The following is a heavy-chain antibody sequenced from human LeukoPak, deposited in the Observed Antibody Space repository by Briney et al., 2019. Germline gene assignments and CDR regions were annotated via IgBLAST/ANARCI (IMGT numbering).Heavy chain of an antibody. CDR3: AKSLTGYYPDAFDI. CDR2: ISFDGSFR. Sequence: GGSLRLSCAASGFTFRSFAMHWVRQAPGKGLEWVADISFDGSFRYYADSVKGRFTISRDNSKNTLYLQMNSLRAEDTAVYYCAKSLTGYYPDAFDIWGQGTMVTVSS. V-gene: IGHV3-30*18. J-gene: IGHJ3*02. CDR1: GFTFRSFA. D-gene: IGHD3-9*01.